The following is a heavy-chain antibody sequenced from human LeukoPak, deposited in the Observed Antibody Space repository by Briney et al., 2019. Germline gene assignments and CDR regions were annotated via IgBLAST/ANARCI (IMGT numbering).Heavy chain of an antibody. J-gene: IGHJ4*02. CDR3: AHGDYPLTY. D-gene: IGHD4-17*01. CDR2: IYANGDT. Sequence: GWSLRLSCGASGITVTNNYWHWLRPAPGKGLEWVPIIYANGDTLYAASVRGRFTFSRDNSKNTFYLQMNSLRAEDTAIYYCAHGDYPLTYWGQGTLVTVSS. V-gene: IGHV3-66*01. CDR1: GITVTNNY.